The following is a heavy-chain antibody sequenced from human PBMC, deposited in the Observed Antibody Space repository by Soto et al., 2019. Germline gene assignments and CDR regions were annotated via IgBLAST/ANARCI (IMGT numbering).Heavy chain of an antibody. V-gene: IGHV1-69*12. CDR3: ASLTVRWAPNYYYGMDV. Sequence: QVQLVQSGAEVKKPGSSVKVSCKASGGTFSSYAISWVRQAPGQGLEWMGGIIPIFGTANYAQKFQGRVTITADESTSTAYMELSSLRSEDTAVYYCASLTVRWAPNYYYGMDVWGQGTTVTVSS. J-gene: IGHJ6*02. CDR2: IIPIFGTA. CDR1: GGTFSSYA.